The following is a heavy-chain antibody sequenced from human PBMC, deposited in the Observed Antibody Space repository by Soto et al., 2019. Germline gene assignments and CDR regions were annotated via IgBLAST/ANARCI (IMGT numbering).Heavy chain of an antibody. Sequence: ESLKLSCKGSGYSLTNIWIHWARQMPGKGLEWMGRIDPGDSVTTYTPSFQAHVTMPADKSINTAYLQWSSLKASDTAMYFCARLPGVRGVFDGFNVLGQGPMVT. D-gene: IGHD3-10*01. CDR2: IDPGDSVT. CDR3: ARLPGVRGVFDGFNV. V-gene: IGHV5-10-1*01. J-gene: IGHJ3*01. CDR1: GYSLTNIW.